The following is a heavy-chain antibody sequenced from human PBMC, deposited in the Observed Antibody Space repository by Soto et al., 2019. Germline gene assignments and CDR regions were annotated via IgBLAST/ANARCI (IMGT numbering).Heavy chain of an antibody. D-gene: IGHD4-17*01. CDR2: IYSGGST. V-gene: IGHV3-66*01. J-gene: IGHJ3*02. Sequence: GGSLRLSCAASGFTVSSNYMSWVRQAPGKGLEWVSVIYSGGSTYYADSVKGRFTISRDNSKKTLYLQMNSLRAEDTAVYYCAREGDYGLLGAFDIWGQGTMVTVSS. CDR1: GFTVSSNY. CDR3: AREGDYGLLGAFDI.